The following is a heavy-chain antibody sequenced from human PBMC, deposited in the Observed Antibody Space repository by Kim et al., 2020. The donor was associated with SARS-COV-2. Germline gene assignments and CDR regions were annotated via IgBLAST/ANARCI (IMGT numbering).Heavy chain of an antibody. Sequence: GGSLRLSCAASGFTFSSYAMHWVRQAPGKGLEWVAVISYDGSNKYYADSVKGRFTISRDNSKNMLYLQMNSLRAEDTAVYYCATSIAAAGKYYYYYGMDVWGQGTTVTVSS. CDR2: ISYDGSNK. J-gene: IGHJ6*02. V-gene: IGHV3-30*04. CDR1: GFTFSSYA. CDR3: ATSIAAAGKYYYYYGMDV. D-gene: IGHD6-13*01.